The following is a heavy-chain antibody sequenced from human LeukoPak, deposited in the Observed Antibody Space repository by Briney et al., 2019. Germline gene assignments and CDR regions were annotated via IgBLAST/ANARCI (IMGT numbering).Heavy chain of an antibody. CDR3: AKSPHYYGSGVYFDY. V-gene: IGHV3-23*01. CDR1: GFTFSNYG. J-gene: IGHJ4*02. D-gene: IGHD3-10*01. CDR2: ISGSDGSR. Sequence: GGSLRLSCAASGFTFSNYGMSWVRQAPGKGLEWVSAISGSDGSRYYADSVKGRFTISRDNSKNTLYLQMNSLRAEDTAVYYCAKSPHYYGSGVYFDYWGQGTLVTVS.